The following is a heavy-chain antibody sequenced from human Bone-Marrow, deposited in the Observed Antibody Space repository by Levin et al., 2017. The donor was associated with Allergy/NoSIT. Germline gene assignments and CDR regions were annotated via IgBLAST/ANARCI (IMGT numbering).Heavy chain of an antibody. V-gene: IGHV4-31*03. J-gene: IGHJ3*01. CDR1: GGSISGGGYY. D-gene: IGHD1/OR15-1a*01. CDR2: ISYIGST. CDR3: ARGTVHGASDAFDV. Sequence: KPSETLSLTCTVSGGSISGGGYYWCWIRQHPGKGLEWIGCISYIGSTHYNPSLKSRVTISADTSDKQFSLKMSSVTAADTAVFYCARGTVHGASDAFDVWGQGTIVTVSS.